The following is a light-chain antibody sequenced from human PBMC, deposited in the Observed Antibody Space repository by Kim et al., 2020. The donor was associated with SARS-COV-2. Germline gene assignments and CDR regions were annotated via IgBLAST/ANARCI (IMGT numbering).Light chain of an antibody. Sequence: PGERATLACRASQSVSSTYLGWYQQKLGQPPSLLIYGASSSATGIPDRFSGSGSETDFTLTISRVEPEDFAVYYCQQYGSSPLITFGQGTRLEIK. CDR1: QSVSSTY. CDR2: GAS. CDR3: QQYGSSPLIT. J-gene: IGKJ5*01. V-gene: IGKV3-20*01.